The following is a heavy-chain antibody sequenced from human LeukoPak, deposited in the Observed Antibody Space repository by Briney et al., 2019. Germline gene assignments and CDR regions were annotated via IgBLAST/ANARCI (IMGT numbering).Heavy chain of an antibody. V-gene: IGHV1-69*04. D-gene: IGHD3-9*01. Sequence: SVKVSCKASGGTFSSYAISWVRQAPGQGLEWMGRIIPIFGIANYAQKFQGRVTITADKSTSTAYMELSSLRSEDTAVYYCASSPYYDILTGYYATWGQGTLVTVSP. CDR1: GGTFSSYA. J-gene: IGHJ5*02. CDR2: IIPIFGIA. CDR3: ASSPYYDILTGYYAT.